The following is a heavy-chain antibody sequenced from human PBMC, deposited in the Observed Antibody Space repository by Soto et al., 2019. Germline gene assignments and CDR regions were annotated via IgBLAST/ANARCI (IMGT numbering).Heavy chain of an antibody. Sequence: GPEVKKPGASVKVSCKTSGDIFTNYGITWVRQAPGQVLEWMGWISGYNGNTNYAQKLQGRVTMTTDTSTSTAYMELRSLRSDDTAVYYCARCGTYYSDYWGQGTLVTVSS. D-gene: IGHD3-16*01. J-gene: IGHJ4*02. CDR2: ISGYNGNT. CDR3: ARCGTYYSDY. CDR1: GDIFTNYG. V-gene: IGHV1-18*01.